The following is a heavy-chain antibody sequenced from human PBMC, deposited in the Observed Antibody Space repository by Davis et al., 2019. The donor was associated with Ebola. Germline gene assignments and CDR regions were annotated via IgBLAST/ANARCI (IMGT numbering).Heavy chain of an antibody. CDR1: GGSISSYY. CDR2: IDYSGST. D-gene: IGHD3-10*01. CDR3: ARTLGSFDY. V-gene: IGHV4-59*08. J-gene: IGHJ4*02. Sequence: SETLSLTCTVPGGSISSYYWSWIRQPPGKGLEWIGYIDYSGSTNYNPSLKSRVTISVDTSKNQFSLKLSSVTAADTAVYYCARTLGSFDYWGQGTLVTVSS.